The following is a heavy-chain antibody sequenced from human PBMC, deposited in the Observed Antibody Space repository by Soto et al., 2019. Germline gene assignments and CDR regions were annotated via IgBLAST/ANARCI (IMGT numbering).Heavy chain of an antibody. CDR2: IDDSNSA. V-gene: IGHV3-23*05. CDR3: TKRPICTGDCWFFDD. CDR1: GFTFRTFA. J-gene: IGHJ4*02. Sequence: EVHLLESGGGSAQPGGSLRLSCAGSGFTFRTFAMYWIRQAPGKGLEWVSAIDDSNSAYYADSVKGRFVISTDNSRNTVYLQMDGLRAEDTAIYYCTKRPICTGDCWFFDDWGQGILVTVSS. D-gene: IGHD2-21*02.